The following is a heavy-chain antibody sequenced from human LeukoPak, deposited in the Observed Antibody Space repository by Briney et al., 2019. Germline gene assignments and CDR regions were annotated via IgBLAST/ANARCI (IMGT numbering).Heavy chain of an antibody. J-gene: IGHJ6*02. CDR2: INSDGSST. CDR1: GFTFSSYW. CDR3: AKDISAYYGSGSYRDYYYYGMDV. V-gene: IGHV3-74*01. D-gene: IGHD3-10*01. Sequence: GGSLRLSCAASGFTFSSYWMHWVRQAPGKGLVWVSRINSDGSSTSYADSVKGRFTISRDNAKNSLYLQMNSLRAEDTALYYCAKDISAYYGSGSYRDYYYYGMDVWGQGTTVTVSS.